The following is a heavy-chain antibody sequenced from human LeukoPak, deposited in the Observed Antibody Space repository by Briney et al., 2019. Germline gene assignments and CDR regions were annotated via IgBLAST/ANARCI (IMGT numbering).Heavy chain of an antibody. J-gene: IGHJ6*02. V-gene: IGHV3-23*01. CDR2: ISGSGGST. CDR1: GFTSSSYA. Sequence: GGSLRLSCAASGFTSSSYAMSWVRQAPGKGLEWVSAISGSGGSTYYADSVKGRFTISRDNAKNSLYLQMNSLRAEDTAVYYCARDGEGYYGSGSYFRPYYYYCGMDVWGQGTTVTVSS. CDR3: ARDGEGYYGSGSYFRPYYYYCGMDV. D-gene: IGHD3-10*01.